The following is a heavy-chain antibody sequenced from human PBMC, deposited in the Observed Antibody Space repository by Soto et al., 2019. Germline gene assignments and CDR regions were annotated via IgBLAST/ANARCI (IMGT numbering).Heavy chain of an antibody. D-gene: IGHD3-22*01. V-gene: IGHV5-10-1*01. CDR1: GYSCASYG. J-gene: IGHJ4*02. Sequence: GESLKISWKGAGYSCASYGSSWVRQMPGKGLEWMGRIDPSDSYTNYSPSFQGHVTISADKSISTAYRQWSSLKASDTAMYYCARQDTMIVLNYWGQGTLVTVSS. CDR3: ARQDTMIVLNY. CDR2: IDPSDSYT.